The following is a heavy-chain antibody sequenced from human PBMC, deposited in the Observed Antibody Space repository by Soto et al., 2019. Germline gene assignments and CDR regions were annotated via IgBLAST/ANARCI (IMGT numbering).Heavy chain of an antibody. CDR1: DDSFRGAEYY. V-gene: IGHV4-61*08. D-gene: IGHD6-19*01. CDR3: ARGPAYIDGWRTFDL. CDR2: TYYNGDT. J-gene: IGHJ4*02. Sequence: PSETLSLTCTVSDDSFRGAEYYWSWIRQPLGKGPEWIGYTYYNGDTKYNPALRSRVTTSEDTSKNQFSLRLSSVTAADTAVYFCARGPAYIDGWRTFDLWGRGILVTVSS.